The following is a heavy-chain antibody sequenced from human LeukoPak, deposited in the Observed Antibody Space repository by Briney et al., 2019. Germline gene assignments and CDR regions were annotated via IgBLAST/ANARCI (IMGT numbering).Heavy chain of an antibody. CDR3: ARAGTLRSLEWLFFDY. D-gene: IGHD3-3*01. Sequence: ASVKVSCKASGYTFTSYDINWVRQATGQGLEWMGWMNPNNDNTGYAQKFQGRVTITRNTSISTAYMELSSLRSEDTAVYYCARAGTLRSLEWLFFDYWGQGTLVTVSS. CDR1: GYTFTSYD. CDR2: MNPNNDNT. J-gene: IGHJ4*02. V-gene: IGHV1-8*03.